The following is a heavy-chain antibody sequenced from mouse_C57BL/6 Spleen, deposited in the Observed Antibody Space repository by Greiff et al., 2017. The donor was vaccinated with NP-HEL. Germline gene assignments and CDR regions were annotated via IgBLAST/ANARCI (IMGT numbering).Heavy chain of an antibody. D-gene: IGHD2-5*01. Sequence: QVQLQQSGAELVRPGASVTLSCKASGYTFTDYEMHWVKQTPVHGLEWIGAIDPETGGTAYNQKFKGKAILTADKSSSTAYIELRSLTSEDSAVYYCTRERVGSNQALFDYWGQGTTLTVSS. CDR2: IDPETGGT. CDR3: TRERVGSNQALFDY. J-gene: IGHJ2*01. V-gene: IGHV1-15*01. CDR1: GYTFTDYE.